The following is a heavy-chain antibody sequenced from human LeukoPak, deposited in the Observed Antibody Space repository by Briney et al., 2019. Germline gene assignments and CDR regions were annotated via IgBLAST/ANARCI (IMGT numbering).Heavy chain of an antibody. CDR3: ARDESDTAMVTYYYYMDV. CDR2: INPNSGGT. J-gene: IGHJ6*03. D-gene: IGHD5-18*01. V-gene: IGHV1-2*02. CDR1: GYTFTGYY. Sequence: ASVKVSCKASGYTFTGYYVHWVRQAPGQGLEWMGWINPNSGGTNYAQKFQGRVTMTRDTSISTAYMELSRLRSDDTAVYYCARDESDTAMVTYYYYMDVWGKGTTVTVSS.